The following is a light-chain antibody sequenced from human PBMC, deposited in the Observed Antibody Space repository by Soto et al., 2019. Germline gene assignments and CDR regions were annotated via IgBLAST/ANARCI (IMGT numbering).Light chain of an antibody. CDR2: SNH. CDR1: SSNIGSNT. Sequence: QSVLTQPPSASGTPGQRVTISCSGSSSNIGSNTVHWYQQLPGTAPKLLIYSNHQPPSGVPGRFSGSKSGTSASLAISGLQSEDEDDHYCSAWADGLNGVVVGGGTKLTAL. CDR3: SAWADGLNGVV. J-gene: IGLJ2*01. V-gene: IGLV1-44*01.